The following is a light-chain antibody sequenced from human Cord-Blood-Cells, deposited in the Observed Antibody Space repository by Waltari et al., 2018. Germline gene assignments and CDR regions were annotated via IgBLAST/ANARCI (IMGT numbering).Light chain of an antibody. CDR2: EVS. CDR3: CSYAGSSTYV. J-gene: IGLJ1*01. V-gene: IGLV2-23*02. Sequence: QSALTQPASVSGSPGQSITIPCTGTSSDVGSYNLVSWYQQHPGKAPKRMIYEVSKRPSGVSNRVSGSKSGNTASLTISGLQAEDEADYYCCSYAGSSTYVFGTGTKVTVL. CDR1: SSDVGSYNL.